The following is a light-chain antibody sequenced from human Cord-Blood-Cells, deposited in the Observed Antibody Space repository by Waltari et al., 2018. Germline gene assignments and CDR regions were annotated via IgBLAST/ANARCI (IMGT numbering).Light chain of an antibody. CDR2: DVS. CDR3: CSYAGSYHYV. J-gene: IGLJ1*01. V-gene: IGLV2-11*01. Sequence: QSALTQPRSVSGSPGQSVTISCTGTSSDVGGYNYVFWYQQHPGKALKLLIYDVSKRPSGVPDRCSGSKSGNASSLTISGLQAEDESDYYCCSYAGSYHYVFGTGTKVTVL. CDR1: SSDVGGYNY.